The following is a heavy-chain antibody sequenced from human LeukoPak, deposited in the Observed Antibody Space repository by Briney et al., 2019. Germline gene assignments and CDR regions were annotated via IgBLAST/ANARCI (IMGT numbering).Heavy chain of an antibody. J-gene: IGHJ4*02. V-gene: IGHV3-23*01. CDR3: AKKRGYSYGYYVY. Sequence: GGSLRLSCAASGFTFSSYGMSWVRQAPGKGLEWVSAISGSGGSTYYADSVKGRFTISRDNSKNTLYLQMNSLRAEDTAVYYCAKKRGYSYGYYVYWGQGTLVTVSS. CDR2: ISGSGGST. CDR1: GFTFSSYG. D-gene: IGHD5-18*01.